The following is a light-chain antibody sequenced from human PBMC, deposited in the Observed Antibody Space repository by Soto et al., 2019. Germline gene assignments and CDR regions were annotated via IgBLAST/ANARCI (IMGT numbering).Light chain of an antibody. J-gene: IGKJ5*01. Sequence: IQMTQSHSKMSASVGDRVTITCRASQSISRWLAWYQQKPGKAPKLLIYQASTLEAGVPSRFSGTGSGTEFTLTISSLQPDDFATYYCQQYNAAFGQVTLPEIK. CDR2: QAS. V-gene: IGKV1-5*03. CDR1: QSISRW. CDR3: QQYNAA.